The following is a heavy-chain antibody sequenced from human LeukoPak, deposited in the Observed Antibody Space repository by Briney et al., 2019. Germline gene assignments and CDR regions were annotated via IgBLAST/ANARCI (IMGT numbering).Heavy chain of an antibody. J-gene: IGHJ6*02. D-gene: IGHD3-3*01. CDR1: GYTFTSYS. Sequence: ASVKVSCKTSGYTFTSYSIIWVRQATGQGLEWMGWMNPNSGNTGYAQKFQGRVTMTRNTSISTAYMELSSLRSEDTAVYYCARGDSHKYYDFWSGYYSPPNYYGMDVWGQGTTVTVSS. V-gene: IGHV1-8*02. CDR3: ARGDSHKYYDFWSGYYSPPNYYGMDV. CDR2: MNPNSGNT.